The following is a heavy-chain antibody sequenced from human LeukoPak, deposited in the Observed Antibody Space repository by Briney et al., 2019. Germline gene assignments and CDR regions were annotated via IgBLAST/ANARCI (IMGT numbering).Heavy chain of an antibody. CDR3: ARGDAAIQFDY. CDR2: INHSGST. Sequence: SETLSFTCAVYGGSFSGYYWSWIRQPPGKGLEWIGEINHSGSTNYNPSLKSRVTISVDTSKNQFSLKLSSVTAADMAVYYCARGDAAIQFDYWGQGTLVTVSS. V-gene: IGHV4-34*01. D-gene: IGHD2-2*01. CDR1: GGSFSGYY. J-gene: IGHJ4*02.